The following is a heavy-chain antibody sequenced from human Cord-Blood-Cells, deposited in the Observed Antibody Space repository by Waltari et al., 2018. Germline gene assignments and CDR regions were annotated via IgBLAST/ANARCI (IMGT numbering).Heavy chain of an antibody. Sequence: EVQLVASGGGLVKPGGSLRLSCAASGFTCSSYSMNRVRQAPGKRQELSSSSSSSSSYKYYADSVKGRFTSSRDNAKNSLYLQMNSLRAEDTAVYYCARGVVVVPAATYFDYWGQGTLVTVSS. CDR1: GFTCSSYS. J-gene: IGHJ4*02. V-gene: IGHV3-21*01. CDR2: SSSSSSYK. CDR3: ARGVVVVPAATYFDY. D-gene: IGHD2-2*01.